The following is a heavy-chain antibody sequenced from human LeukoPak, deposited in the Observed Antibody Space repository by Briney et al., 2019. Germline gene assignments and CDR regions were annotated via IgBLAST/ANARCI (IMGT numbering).Heavy chain of an antibody. V-gene: IGHV4-39*01. D-gene: IGHD4-17*01. CDR1: GGSISSSSYY. Sequence: SETLSLTWTVSGGSISSSSYYWGWIRQPPGKGLEWIGSIYYSGSTYYNPSLKSRVTISVDTSKNQFSLKLSSVTAADTAVYYCARQAANYGDYVGDYYYYMDVWGKGTTVTVSS. CDR3: ARQAANYGDYVGDYYYYMDV. J-gene: IGHJ6*03. CDR2: IYYSGST.